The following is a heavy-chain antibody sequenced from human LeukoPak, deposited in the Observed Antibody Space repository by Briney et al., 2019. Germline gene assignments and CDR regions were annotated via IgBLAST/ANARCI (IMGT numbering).Heavy chain of an antibody. J-gene: IGHJ4*02. Sequence: GGSLRLSCSASGFPFNTYAIHWVRQAPGKGLEYVSSISPNGGSTSYADSVKGKFMISRDNSKDTLYLQMSSLRIEDTAVYYCVRRGSGGYDYWGQGAQVIVSS. D-gene: IGHD5-12*01. CDR3: VRRGSGGYDY. CDR2: ISPNGGST. CDR1: GFPFNTYA. V-gene: IGHV3-64D*06.